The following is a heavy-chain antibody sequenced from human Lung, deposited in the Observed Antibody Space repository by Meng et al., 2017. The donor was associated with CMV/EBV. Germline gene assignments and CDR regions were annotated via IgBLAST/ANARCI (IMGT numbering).Heavy chain of an antibody. CDR1: GFTFDNYG. V-gene: IGHV3-30*02. Sequence: SCAASGFTFDNYGMHWVRQTPGKGLEWVAFIRHDGTNKYYGDSVKGRFTISRDNSKNTVYLQMDSLRPEETAIYYCAKDVLLFGGANAYFDYWVQGTLVTVSS. CDR2: IRHDGTNK. CDR3: AKDVLLFGGANAYFDY. D-gene: IGHD3-16*01. J-gene: IGHJ4*02.